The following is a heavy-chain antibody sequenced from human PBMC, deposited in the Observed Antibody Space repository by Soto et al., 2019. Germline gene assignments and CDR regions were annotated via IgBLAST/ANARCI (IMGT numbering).Heavy chain of an antibody. CDR1: GLTVSSNH. V-gene: IGHV3-53*01. J-gene: IGHJ6*02. D-gene: IGHD2-2*03. CDR2: IYSGGTT. CDR3: ARGDGYYYFAMDV. Sequence: GGSLRLSCAASGLTVSSNHMTWVRQAPGKGLEWVSVIYSGGTTYFADSVKGRFTISRDNSKNTLYLQMNSLRAEDTAVYYCARGDGYYYFAMDVWGQGTTVTGLL.